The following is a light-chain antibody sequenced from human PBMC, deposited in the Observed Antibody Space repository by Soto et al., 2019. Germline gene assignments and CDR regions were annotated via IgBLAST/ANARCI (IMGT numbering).Light chain of an antibody. CDR1: QSVSSSH. CDR2: GAS. CDR3: QQYGSSPMT. V-gene: IGKV3-20*01. Sequence: EIVLTQSPGTLSLSPGARATLSCRASQSVSSSHLAWYQQKPGQAPRLLIYGASSRATGIPDRFSGSGSGTDFTLTISRLEPEDFAVYYCQQYGSSPMTFGQGTQLEIK. J-gene: IGKJ5*01.